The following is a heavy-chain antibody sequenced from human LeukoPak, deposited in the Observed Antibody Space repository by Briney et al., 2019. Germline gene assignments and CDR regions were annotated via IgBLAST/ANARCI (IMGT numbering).Heavy chain of an antibody. D-gene: IGHD4-23*01. V-gene: IGHV1-69*05. J-gene: IGHJ3*02. Sequence: ASVKVSCKASGGTFSSYAISWVRQAPGQGVEWMGGIIPIFGTANYAQKFQGRVTITTDESTSTAYMELSSLRSEDTAVYYCARSLWWYPEDAFDISSQGTMVTVSS. CDR3: ARSLWWYPEDAFDI. CDR2: IIPIFGTA. CDR1: GGTFSSYA.